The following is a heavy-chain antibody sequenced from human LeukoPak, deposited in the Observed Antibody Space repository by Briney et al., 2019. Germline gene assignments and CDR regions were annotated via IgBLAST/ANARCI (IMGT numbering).Heavy chain of an antibody. CDR3: ARDRYYDSSGYYPPLDNAFDI. CDR2: ISGSGGST. J-gene: IGHJ3*02. D-gene: IGHD3-22*01. CDR1: GFTFSSYA. Sequence: GGSLRLSCAASGFTFSSYAMSWVRQAPGKGLEWVSAISGSGGSTYYADSVKGRFTISRDNSKNTLYLQMNSLRAEDTAVYYCARDRYYDSSGYYPPLDNAFDIWGQGTMVTVFS. V-gene: IGHV3-23*01.